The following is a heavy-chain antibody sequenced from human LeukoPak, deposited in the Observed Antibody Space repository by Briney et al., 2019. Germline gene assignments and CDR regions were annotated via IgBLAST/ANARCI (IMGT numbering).Heavy chain of an antibody. Sequence: PGGSLRLSCAASGFTFSDYYMNWFRQAPGQGLEWVSYISSGSTIHYADSVKGRFTISRDNAENSLYLQMNSLRAEDTAVYYCARGIQLWKYYFDYWGQGTLVTVSS. J-gene: IGHJ4*02. CDR2: ISSGSTI. CDR1: GFTFSDYY. CDR3: ARGIQLWKYYFDY. V-gene: IGHV3-69-1*01. D-gene: IGHD5-18*01.